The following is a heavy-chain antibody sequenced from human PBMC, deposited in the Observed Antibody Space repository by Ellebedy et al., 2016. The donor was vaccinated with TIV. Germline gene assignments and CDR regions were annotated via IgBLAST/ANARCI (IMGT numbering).Heavy chain of an antibody. V-gene: IGHV3-11*04. D-gene: IGHD2-2*01. CDR2: ISSSGSTI. CDR3: ASRVYCSSTSCYPDY. J-gene: IGHJ4*02. Sequence: GESLKISCAASGFTFSDYYMSWIRQAPGKGLEWVSYISSSGSTIYYADSVKGRFTISRDNAKNSLYLQMNSLRAEDTAVYYCASRVYCSSTSCYPDYWGQGTLVTVSS. CDR1: GFTFSDYY.